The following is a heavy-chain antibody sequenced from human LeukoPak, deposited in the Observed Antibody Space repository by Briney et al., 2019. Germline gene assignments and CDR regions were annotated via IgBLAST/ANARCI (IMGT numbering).Heavy chain of an antibody. CDR1: GFTFSSYA. J-gene: IGHJ4*02. V-gene: IGHV3-49*04. D-gene: IGHD2-2*01. CDR3: TRSSRVVPAGEYGY. Sequence: GGSLRLSCAASGFTFSSYAMSWVRQAPGKGLEWVGFIRSKAYGGTPEYAASVKGRFTISRDDSKSIAYLQMNSLKTEDTAVYYCTRSSRVVPAGEYGYWGQGTLVTVSS. CDR2: IRSKAYGGTP.